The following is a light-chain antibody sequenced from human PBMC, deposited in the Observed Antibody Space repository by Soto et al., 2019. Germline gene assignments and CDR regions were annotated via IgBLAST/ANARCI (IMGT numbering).Light chain of an antibody. CDR2: NTS. CDR3: QQYGSSRPT. CDR1: QSVSSSS. Sequence: EIVLTQSPGTLSLSPGERATLSCRASQSVSSSSFAWYQQKPGQAPRLLIYNTSSRPTGVPDRFSGSGSETAFTLIISRLEPEDFALYYCQQYGSSRPTFGQGTKVEI. J-gene: IGKJ1*01. V-gene: IGKV3-20*01.